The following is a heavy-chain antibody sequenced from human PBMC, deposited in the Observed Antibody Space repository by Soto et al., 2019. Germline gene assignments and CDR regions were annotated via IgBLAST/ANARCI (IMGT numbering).Heavy chain of an antibody. CDR3: ARDRYYYDSSGYPAFDY. D-gene: IGHD3-22*01. V-gene: IGHV1-18*01. CDR1: GCTFTSYG. CDR2: ISAYNGNT. J-gene: IGHJ4*02. Sequence: ASVKVSCKASGCTFTSYGISWVRQAPGQGLEWMGWISAYNGNTNYAQKLQGRVTMTTDTSTSTAYMELRSLRSDDTAVYYCARDRYYYDSSGYPAFDYWGQGTLVTVSS.